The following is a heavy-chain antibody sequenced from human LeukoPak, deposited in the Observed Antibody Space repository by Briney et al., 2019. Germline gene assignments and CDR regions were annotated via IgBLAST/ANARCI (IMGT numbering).Heavy chain of an antibody. D-gene: IGHD3-22*01. CDR3: AREIKYYYDSSGYYSGVDGSYSVWMDAFDI. V-gene: IGHV1-69*05. CDR2: IIPIFGTA. CDR1: GGTFSSYA. Sequence: ASVKVSFKASGGTFSSYAISWVRQAPGQGLEWMGGIIPIFGTANYAQKFQGRVTITTDESTSTAYMELSSLRSEDTAVYYCAREIKYYYDSSGYYSGVDGSYSVWMDAFDIWGQGTMVTVSS. J-gene: IGHJ3*02.